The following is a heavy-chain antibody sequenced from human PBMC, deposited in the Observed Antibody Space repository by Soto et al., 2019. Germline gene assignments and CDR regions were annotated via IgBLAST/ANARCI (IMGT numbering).Heavy chain of an antibody. CDR2: IDPSDSYT. CDR1: GYSFTSYW. D-gene: IGHD3-3*01. CDR3: ATLTSFFGVVIIPPFDS. Sequence: GDSLKISCKGSGYSFTSYWISWVRQMPGKGLEWMGRIDPSDSYTNYSPSFQGHVTISADKSISTAYLQWSSLKASDTAMYYCATLTSFFGVVIIPPFDSWGQGTLVTVPS. J-gene: IGHJ4*02. V-gene: IGHV5-10-1*01.